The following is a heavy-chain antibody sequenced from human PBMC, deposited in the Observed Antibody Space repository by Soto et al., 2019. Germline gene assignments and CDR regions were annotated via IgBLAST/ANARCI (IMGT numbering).Heavy chain of an antibody. CDR1: GGSIRNGNYY. Sequence: QVQLQQSGPGLVKSSQTLSLTCTVSGGSIRNGNYYWSWIRQLPGKGLEWIGNIYYIGTTSYNPSRKRRVITSIDTSKNQFSLELTSVLAADTAVYYCAKNETTRPGFDPWGQGTLVTVSS. CDR2: IYYIGTT. CDR3: AKNETTRPGFDP. D-gene: IGHD1-1*01. J-gene: IGHJ5*02. V-gene: IGHV4-31*03.